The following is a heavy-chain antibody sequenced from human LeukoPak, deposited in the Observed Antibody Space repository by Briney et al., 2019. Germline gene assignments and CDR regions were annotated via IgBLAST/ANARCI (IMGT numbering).Heavy chain of an antibody. V-gene: IGHV3-30-3*01. Sequence: GGSLRLSCAASGFTFSSYAVYWVRQAPGKGLEWVALISYDGSRKYYADSVKGRFTISRDNSKSTLYLQINSLRADDTALYYCASRGRYHFDYWGQGTLVTVSS. J-gene: IGHJ4*02. CDR1: GFTFSSYA. D-gene: IGHD6-19*01. CDR3: ASRGRYHFDY. CDR2: ISYDGSRK.